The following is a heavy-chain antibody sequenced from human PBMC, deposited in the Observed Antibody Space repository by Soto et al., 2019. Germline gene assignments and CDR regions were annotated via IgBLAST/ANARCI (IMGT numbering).Heavy chain of an antibody. Sequence: GGSLRLSCAASGFTFDDYTMHWVRQAPGKSLEWVSLISWDGGSTYYADSVKGRFTISIDNSKNSLYLQMNSLRTEDTALYYCAKGTYYYGMDVWGQGTTVTVSS. CDR2: ISWDGGST. CDR1: GFTFDDYT. V-gene: IGHV3-43*01. J-gene: IGHJ6*02. CDR3: AKGTYYYGMDV.